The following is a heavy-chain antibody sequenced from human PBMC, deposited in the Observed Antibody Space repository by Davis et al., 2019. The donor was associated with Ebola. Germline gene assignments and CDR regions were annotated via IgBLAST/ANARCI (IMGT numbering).Heavy chain of an antibody. V-gene: IGHV1-69*02. CDR1: GGTFSSYT. Sequence: AASVKVSCKASGGTFSSYTISWVRQAPGQGLEWMGRIIPILGIANYAQKFQGRVTITADKSTSTAYMELSSLRSEDTAVYYCARGWLYDAFDIWGQGTMVTVSS. J-gene: IGHJ3*02. CDR2: IIPILGIA. D-gene: IGHD5-24*01. CDR3: ARGWLYDAFDI.